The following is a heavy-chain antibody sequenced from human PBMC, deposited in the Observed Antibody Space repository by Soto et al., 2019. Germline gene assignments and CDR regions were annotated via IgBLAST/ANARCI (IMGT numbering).Heavy chain of an antibody. CDR1: GFTFSSYG. CDR2: IWYDGSNK. Sequence: PGGSLRLCCAASGFTFSSYGMHWVRQAPGKGLEWVAVIWYDGSNKYYADSVKGRFTISRDNSKNTLYLQMNSLRAEDTAVYYCARDPCTNGVCRSVDYWGQGTLVTVSS. CDR3: ARDPCTNGVCRSVDY. V-gene: IGHV3-33*01. D-gene: IGHD2-8*01. J-gene: IGHJ4*02.